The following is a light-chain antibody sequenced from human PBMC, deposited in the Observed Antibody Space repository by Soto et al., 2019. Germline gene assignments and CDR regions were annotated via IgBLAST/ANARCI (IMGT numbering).Light chain of an antibody. J-gene: IGKJ1*01. V-gene: IGKV3-15*01. Sequence: EIVMTQSPATLSVSPGERATLSCRASQSVSSNLAWYQQKPGQAPRLLIYGASTRATGIPARFSGSGSGTKFTLTISSLQSEDFAVYYCQQYNNWPSWEFGQGTKVDIK. CDR1: QSVSSN. CDR3: QQYNNWPSWE. CDR2: GAS.